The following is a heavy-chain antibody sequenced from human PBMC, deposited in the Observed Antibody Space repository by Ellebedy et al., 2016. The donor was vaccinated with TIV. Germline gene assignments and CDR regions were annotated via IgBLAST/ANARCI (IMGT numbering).Heavy chain of an antibody. CDR3: VKLDSSGFYYGRLDY. CDR2: ISAGGDNT. D-gene: IGHD3-22*01. J-gene: IGHJ4*02. CDR1: GFTFSNFA. V-gene: IGHV3-23*01. Sequence: GGSLRLSCAASGFTFSNFAMHWVRQAPGKGLEWLSVISAGGDNTYNADSVKGRFTISRDNSKKTLYLQMNSLRAEDTAVYYCVKLDSSGFYYGRLDYWGQGTLVTVSS.